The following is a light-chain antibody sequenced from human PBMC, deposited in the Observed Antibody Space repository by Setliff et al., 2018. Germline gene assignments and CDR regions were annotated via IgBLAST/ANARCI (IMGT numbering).Light chain of an antibody. CDR2: DVS. J-gene: IGLJ1*01. Sequence: QPALAQPASVSGSPGQSITISCTGTSSDVGGYNYVSWYQQHPGKAPKLMIYDVSNRPPGVSNRFSGSKSANTASLTISGLQAEDEADYYCSSYAGSSTLDVFGNGTKVTVL. CDR3: SSYAGSSTLDV. CDR1: SSDVGGYNY. V-gene: IGLV2-14*03.